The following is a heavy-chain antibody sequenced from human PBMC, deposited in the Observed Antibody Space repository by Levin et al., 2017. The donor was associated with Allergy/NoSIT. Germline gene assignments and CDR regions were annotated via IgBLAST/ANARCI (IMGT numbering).Heavy chain of an antibody. CDR1: GYSFTSYW. Sequence: GESLKISCKGSGYSFTSYWIGWVRQMPGKGLEWMGIIYPGDSDTRYSPSFQGQVTISADKSISTAYLQWSSLKDSDSAIYYCATWPVGPGKNWFDPWGQGTLVTVSS. CDR3: ATWPVGPGKNWFDP. V-gene: IGHV5-51*01. D-gene: IGHD4-23*01. CDR2: IYPGDSDT. J-gene: IGHJ5*02.